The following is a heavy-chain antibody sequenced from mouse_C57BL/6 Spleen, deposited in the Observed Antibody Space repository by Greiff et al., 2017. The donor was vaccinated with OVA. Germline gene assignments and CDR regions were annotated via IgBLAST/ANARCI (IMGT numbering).Heavy chain of an antibody. Sequence: VQLQQSGPELVKPGASVKIPCKASGYTFTDYNMDWVKQSHGKSLEWIGDINPNNGGTIYNQKFKGKATLTVDKSSSTAYMELRSLTSEDTAVYYCAREGAYDYGDYLDYWGQGTTLTVSS. CDR2: INPNNGGT. D-gene: IGHD2-4*01. J-gene: IGHJ2*01. V-gene: IGHV1-18*01. CDR3: AREGAYDYGDYLDY. CDR1: GYTFTDYN.